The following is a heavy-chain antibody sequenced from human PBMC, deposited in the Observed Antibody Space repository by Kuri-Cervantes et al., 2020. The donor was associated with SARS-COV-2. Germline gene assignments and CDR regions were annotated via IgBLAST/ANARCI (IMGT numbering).Heavy chain of an antibody. V-gene: IGHV3-30-3*01. D-gene: IGHD1-26*01. J-gene: IGHJ4*02. CDR2: ISYDGSNK. CDR1: GFTFSSYA. CDR3: ARSYSGSYLTPFDY. Sequence: GGSLKISCAASGFTFSSYAMHWVRQAPGKGLEWVAVISYDGSNKYYADSVKGRFTISRDNSKNTLYLQMNSLRAEDTAVYYCARSYSGSYLTPFDYWGQGTLVTVSS.